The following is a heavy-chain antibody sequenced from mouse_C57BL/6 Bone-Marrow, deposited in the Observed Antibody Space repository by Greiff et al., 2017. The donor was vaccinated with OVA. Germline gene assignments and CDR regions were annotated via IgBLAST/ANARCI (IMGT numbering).Heavy chain of an antibody. CDR1: GYAFTNYL. V-gene: IGHV1-54*01. Sequence: VQLVESGAELVRPGTSVKVSCKASGYAFTNYLIEWVKQRPGQGLEWIGVINPGSGGTNYNEKFKGKATLTADKSSSTAYMQLSSLTSEDSAVYYCANAGDWFAYWGQGTLVTVSA. CDR2: INPGSGGT. CDR3: ANAGDWFAY. J-gene: IGHJ3*01.